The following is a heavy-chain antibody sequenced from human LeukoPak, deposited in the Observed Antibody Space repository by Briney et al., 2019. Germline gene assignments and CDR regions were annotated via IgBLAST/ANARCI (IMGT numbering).Heavy chain of an antibody. V-gene: IGHV4-31*03. J-gene: IGHJ3*02. D-gene: IGHD3-22*01. CDR3: ARDWPYYYDGSAYYNAFDI. CDR2: TSYSGNT. Sequence: NASETLSLTCTVSGVSISSVGYYWSWIRQYPGKGLESIGYTSYSGNTYYNPSLKSRVSISEDTSKTQFSLNLSSVTAADTALYYCARDWPYYYDGSAYYNAFDIWGQGTMVTVSS. CDR1: GVSISSVGYY.